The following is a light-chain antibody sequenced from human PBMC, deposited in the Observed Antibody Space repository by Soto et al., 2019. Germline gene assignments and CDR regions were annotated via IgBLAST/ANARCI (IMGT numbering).Light chain of an antibody. CDR2: GVT. CDR1: NNDVGAFNL. V-gene: IGLV2-23*02. CDR3: CSYAGSGNYWI. Sequence: QSVLTQPASVSGSPGQSITISCTGTNNDVGAFNLVSWYQQHPVKAPKLIIFGVTERPSGVSNRFSGSKSGNTASLTISGIQAEDEGDYYCCSYAGSGNYWIFGGGTKLTVL. J-gene: IGLJ3*02.